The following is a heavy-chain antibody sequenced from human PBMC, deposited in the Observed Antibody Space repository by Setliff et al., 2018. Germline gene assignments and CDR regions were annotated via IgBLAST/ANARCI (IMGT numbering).Heavy chain of an antibody. CDR1: EFTFSTYW. V-gene: IGHV3-74*01. Sequence: PGGSLRLSCAASEFTFSTYWIHWVRQAPGKGLVWVSRINSDGGSIFYADSVRGRLTISRDNSKNTLYLQMLSLRAEDTAVYYCAKGGSTSCYTEADYWGQGTLVTVSS. CDR3: AKGGSTSCYTEADY. J-gene: IGHJ4*02. D-gene: IGHD2-2*02. CDR2: INSDGGSI.